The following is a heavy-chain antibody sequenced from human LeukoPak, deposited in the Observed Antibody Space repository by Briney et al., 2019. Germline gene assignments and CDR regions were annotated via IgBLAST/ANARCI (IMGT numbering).Heavy chain of an antibody. CDR2: IYYSGST. V-gene: IGHV4-39*07. CDR3: ARTSAGWFDP. Sequence: SETLSLTCTVSGGSISSSSYYWGWIRQPPGTGLEWIGSIYYSGSTYYNPSLKSRVTISVDTSKNQFSLKLSSVTAADTAVYYCARTSAGWFDPWGQGTLVTVSS. J-gene: IGHJ5*02. CDR1: GGSISSSSYY.